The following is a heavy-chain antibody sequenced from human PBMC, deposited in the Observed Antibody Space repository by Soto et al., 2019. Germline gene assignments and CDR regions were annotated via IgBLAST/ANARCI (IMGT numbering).Heavy chain of an antibody. CDR2: ISAYNGNT. J-gene: IGHJ1*01. V-gene: IGHV1-18*01. Sequence: QVQLVQSGAEVKKPGASVKVSCKASGYTFTSYGISWVRQAPGQGLEWMGWISAYNGNTNYAQKLQGRVTMTTDTSTSTAYMELRSLRSDDTAVYYCARAVDYYDSSGYYTHEYFQHWGQGTLVTVSS. CDR3: ARAVDYYDSSGYYTHEYFQH. D-gene: IGHD3-22*01. CDR1: GYTFTSYG.